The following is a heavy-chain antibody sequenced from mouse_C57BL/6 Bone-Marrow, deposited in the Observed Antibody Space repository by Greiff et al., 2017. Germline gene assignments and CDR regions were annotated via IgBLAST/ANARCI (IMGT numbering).Heavy chain of an antibody. D-gene: IGHD1-1*01. CDR1: GYAFSSSW. Sequence: QVQLKQSGPELVKPGASVKISCKASGYAFSSSWMNWVKQRPGKGLEWIGRIYPGDGDTNYNGKFKGKATLTADKSSSTAYMQLSSLTSEESAVYFCARDYYGPPRFAYWGQGTLVTVSA. CDR3: ARDYYGPPRFAY. J-gene: IGHJ3*01. V-gene: IGHV1-82*01. CDR2: IYPGDGDT.